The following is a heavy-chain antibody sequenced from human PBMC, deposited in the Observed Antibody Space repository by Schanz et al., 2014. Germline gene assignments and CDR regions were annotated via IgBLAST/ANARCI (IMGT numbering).Heavy chain of an antibody. J-gene: IGHJ4*02. CDR2: MNPHTGDT. CDR1: GYTFTSYD. Sequence: QVQLVQSGAEVKKPGASVKVSCKASGYTFTSYDINWVRQATGQGLEWMGWMNPHTGDTGYAQKFQGRVTITADSSTNTAYLEVSSLRFEDTAMYYCARDRQNIASPATGFDSWGQGTLVTVSS. CDR3: ARDRQNIASPATGFDS. V-gene: IGHV1-8*01. D-gene: IGHD6-13*01.